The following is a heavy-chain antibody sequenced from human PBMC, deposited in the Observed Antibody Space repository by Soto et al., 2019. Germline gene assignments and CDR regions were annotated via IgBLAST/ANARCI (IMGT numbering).Heavy chain of an antibody. Sequence: ASVKVSCKVSGYTLTELSMHWVRQAPGKGLEWMGGFDPEDGETIYAQKFQGRVTMTEDTSTDTAYMELSSLRSEDTAVYYCATSYFSMITFGGGISWFAPWGQGTLVTVSS. CDR2: FDPEDGET. J-gene: IGHJ5*02. CDR3: ATSYFSMITFGGGISWFAP. D-gene: IGHD3-16*02. V-gene: IGHV1-24*01. CDR1: GYTLTELS.